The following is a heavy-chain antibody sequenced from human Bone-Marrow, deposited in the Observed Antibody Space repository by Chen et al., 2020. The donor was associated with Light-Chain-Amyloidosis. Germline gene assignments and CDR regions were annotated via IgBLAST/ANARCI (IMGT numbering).Heavy chain of an antibody. J-gene: IGHJ4*02. Sequence: QVQLQESGPGLVKPSQTLSITCTVSGHPLDIGNYYWSWIRQHPGQGLGWIGYIYFSVNTYYNPSLQRRVTISLDTFNNQCSLRLSSVTAADTAVYYCASADYIDRSFDYWGQGILVTVSS. V-gene: IGHV4-31*03. CDR2: IYFSVNT. D-gene: IGHD4-4*01. CDR3: ASADYIDRSFDY. CDR1: GHPLDIGNYY.